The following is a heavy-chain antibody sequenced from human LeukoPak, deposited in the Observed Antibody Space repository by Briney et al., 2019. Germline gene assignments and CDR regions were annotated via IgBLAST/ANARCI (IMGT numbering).Heavy chain of an antibody. V-gene: IGHV4-59*12. D-gene: IGHD1-26*01. CDR2: IYDRGST. CDR1: GGSISNYY. Sequence: PSETLSLTCTVSGGSISNYYWSWIRQPPGKGLEYIGYIYDRGSTSYNPSLKSRVTMSVDTSKNQFSLKLSSVTAADTAVYYCARCEGGSLLCAFDIWGQGTMVTVSS. CDR3: ARCEGGSLLCAFDI. J-gene: IGHJ3*02.